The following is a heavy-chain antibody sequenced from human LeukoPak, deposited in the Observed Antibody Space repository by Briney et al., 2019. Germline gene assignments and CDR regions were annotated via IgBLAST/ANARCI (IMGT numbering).Heavy chain of an antibody. CDR3: ARGVRSGPQLLIMLDY. J-gene: IGHJ4*02. V-gene: IGHV1-69*05. D-gene: IGHD3-3*01. Sequence: ASVKVSCKASGGTFSSYAFSWVRQAPGQGLEWMGGLIPLLGTANYAQKFQGRVTITTDESTSTAYMELSSLRSEDTAVYYCARGVRSGPQLLIMLDYWGQGTLVTVSS. CDR2: LIPLLGTA. CDR1: GGTFSSYA.